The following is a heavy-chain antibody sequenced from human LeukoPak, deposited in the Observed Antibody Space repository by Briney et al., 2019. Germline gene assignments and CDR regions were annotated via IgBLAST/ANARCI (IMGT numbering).Heavy chain of an antibody. CDR3: AKGHTYGLGESYLDF. D-gene: IGHD5-18*01. CDR2: ISWNSGSI. J-gene: IGHJ4*02. Sequence: GRSLRLSCEASGYTFDDYAMHWVRQAPGKGLEWVSAISWNSGSIGYADSVKGRFTISRDNGKNSLYLQMNSLRTEDTALYYCAKGHTYGLGESYLDFWGQGTLVSVSS. V-gene: IGHV3-9*01. CDR1: GYTFDDYA.